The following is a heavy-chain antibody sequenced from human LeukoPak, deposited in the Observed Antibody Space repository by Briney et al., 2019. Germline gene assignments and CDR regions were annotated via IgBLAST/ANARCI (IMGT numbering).Heavy chain of an antibody. J-gene: IGHJ4*02. Sequence: PGGSLRLSCAASGFTFSGSAMHWVHQASGKGLEWVGRIRSKANSYATAYAASVKGRFTISRDDSKNTAYLQMNSLKTEDTAVYYCTSLTVAGTSYFDYWGQGTLVTVSS. V-gene: IGHV3-73*01. CDR1: GFTFSGSA. CDR2: IRSKANSYAT. D-gene: IGHD6-19*01. CDR3: TSLTVAGTSYFDY.